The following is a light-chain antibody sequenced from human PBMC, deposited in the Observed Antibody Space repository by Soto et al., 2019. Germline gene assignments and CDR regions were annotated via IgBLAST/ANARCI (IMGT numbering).Light chain of an antibody. CDR3: QQYGSSRWT. CDR1: QSVSSIY. Sequence: EKVLTQSPGSLYLSPGERATLSCRASQSVSSIYLAWYQQKPGQAPRLLIYGASSRATGIPDRFSGSGSGTDFTLTISRLEPEDFAVYYCQQYGSSRWTFGQGTKVDIK. CDR2: GAS. J-gene: IGKJ1*01. V-gene: IGKV3-20*01.